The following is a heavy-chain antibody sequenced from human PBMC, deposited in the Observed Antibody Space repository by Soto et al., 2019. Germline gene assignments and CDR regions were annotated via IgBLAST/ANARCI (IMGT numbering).Heavy chain of an antibody. Sequence: ASVKVSCKASGYTVTSYGISWVRQAPGQGLEWMGWISAYNGNTNYAQKLQGRVTMTTDTSTSTAYMELRSLRSDDTAVYYCATVGYCSSTSCYLLAPDAFDIWGKGTMVTVSS. D-gene: IGHD2-2*01. CDR1: GYTVTSYG. CDR2: ISAYNGNT. V-gene: IGHV1-18*01. J-gene: IGHJ3*02. CDR3: ATVGYCSSTSCYLLAPDAFDI.